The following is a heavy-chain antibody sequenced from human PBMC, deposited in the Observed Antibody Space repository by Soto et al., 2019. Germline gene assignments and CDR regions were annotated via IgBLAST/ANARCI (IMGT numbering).Heavy chain of an antibody. J-gene: IGHJ4*02. D-gene: IGHD2-8*02. CDR1: GFTVSSNY. Sequence: GGSLRLSCAASGFTVSSNYMSWVRQAPGKGLEWVATIRQDGGQMYYVDSVKGRFTISRDRAKNSLYLQMNSLTVGDTALYYCSTTGGYWGQGILVTVSS. CDR3: STTGGY. CDR2: IRQDGGQM. V-gene: IGHV3-7*03.